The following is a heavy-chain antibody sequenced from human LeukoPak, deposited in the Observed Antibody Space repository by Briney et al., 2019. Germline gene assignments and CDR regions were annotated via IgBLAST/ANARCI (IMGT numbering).Heavy chain of an antibody. Sequence: PGGSLRLSCAASGFTFSDYYMSWLRQAPGEGLECVSYISSSGSTIYYADSVRGRFTISRDNAKNSIYLQMNSLRDEDTSVYYCASEAYYYDSSGRGAYYFDYWGQGTLVTVSS. CDR2: ISSSGSTI. CDR1: GFTFSDYY. J-gene: IGHJ4*02. D-gene: IGHD3-22*01. CDR3: ASEAYYYDSSGRGAYYFDY. V-gene: IGHV3-11*01.